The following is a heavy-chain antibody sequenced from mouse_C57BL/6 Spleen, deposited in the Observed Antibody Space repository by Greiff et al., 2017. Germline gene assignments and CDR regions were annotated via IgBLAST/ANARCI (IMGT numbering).Heavy chain of an antibody. CDR1: GYTFTDYE. Sequence: VKLQQSGAELVRPGASVTLSCKASGYTFTDYEMHWVKQTPVHGLEWIGAIDPETGGTAYNQKFKGKAILTADKSSSTAYMELRSLTSEDSAVYYCTKDWDGEGYWGQGTTLTVSS. J-gene: IGHJ2*01. CDR3: TKDWDGEGY. D-gene: IGHD4-1*01. V-gene: IGHV1-15*01. CDR2: IDPETGGT.